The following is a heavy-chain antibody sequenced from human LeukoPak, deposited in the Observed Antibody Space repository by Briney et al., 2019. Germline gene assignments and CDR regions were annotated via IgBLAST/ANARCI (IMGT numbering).Heavy chain of an antibody. V-gene: IGHV4-39*01. D-gene: IGHD3-10*01. CDR2: ISYSGTT. CDR3: AANSPDHNPLGSSCKV. Sequence: SSETLSLTCTVSSASVSSSPYFWGWIRQSPGKGLEWIGSISYSGTTYYNPSLKSRVTISVDTSKNQFSLKLNSVTAADTAVYYCAANSPDHNPLGSSCKVWGQGTLVTVSS. CDR1: SASVSSSPYF. J-gene: IGHJ4*02.